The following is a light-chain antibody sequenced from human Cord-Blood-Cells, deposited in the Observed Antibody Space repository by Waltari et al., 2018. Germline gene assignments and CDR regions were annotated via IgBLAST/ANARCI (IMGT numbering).Light chain of an antibody. Sequence: QSALTQPASVSGSPGQSLTLSCTGTSSDVGGYNYVSWYQQHPGKAPKLMIYDVSNRPSGVSNRFSDSKSGNTASLTISGLQAEDEADYYCSSYTSSSTLVFGGGTKLTVL. CDR1: SSDVGGYNY. V-gene: IGLV2-14*01. CDR3: SSYTSSSTLV. CDR2: DVS. J-gene: IGLJ2*01.